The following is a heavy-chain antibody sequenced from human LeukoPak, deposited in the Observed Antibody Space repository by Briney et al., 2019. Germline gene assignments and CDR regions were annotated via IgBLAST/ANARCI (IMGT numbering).Heavy chain of an antibody. CDR3: ARRAATFDAFDI. Sequence: GGSLRLSCAASGFTFSDYYMSWIRQAPGKGLERVSYISSSGSTIYYADSVKGRFTISRDNAKNSLYLQMNSLRAEDTAVYYCARRAATFDAFDIWGQGTMVTVSS. J-gene: IGHJ3*02. V-gene: IGHV3-11*01. CDR1: GFTFSDYY. D-gene: IGHD2/OR15-2a*01. CDR2: ISSSGSTI.